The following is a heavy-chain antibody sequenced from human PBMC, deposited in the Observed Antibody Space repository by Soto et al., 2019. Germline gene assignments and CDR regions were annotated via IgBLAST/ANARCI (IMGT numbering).Heavy chain of an antibody. D-gene: IGHD3-22*01. CDR2: ISGSGGRT. J-gene: IGHJ4*02. Sequence: GGSLRLSCAASEFTFSSYAMSWVRQAPGKGLEWVSAISGSGGRTYYADSVKGRFTISRDNSKNTLYLQMNSLRAEDTAVYYCAKGTWLSLTGFDYWGQGTLVTVSS. CDR3: AKGTWLSLTGFDY. CDR1: EFTFSSYA. V-gene: IGHV3-23*01.